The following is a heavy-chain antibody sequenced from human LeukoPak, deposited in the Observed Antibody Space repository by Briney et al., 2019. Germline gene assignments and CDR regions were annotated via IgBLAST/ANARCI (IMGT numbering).Heavy chain of an antibody. D-gene: IGHD1-26*01. CDR2: IYYSGST. V-gene: IGHV4-59*01. J-gene: IGHJ4*02. Sequence: SETLSLTCTVSGGSISSYYWSWIRQPPGKGLEWIGYIYYSGSTNYNPSLKSRVTISIDTSKNHFSLKLTSVTAADTAVYYCAREVGGTGYYFDYWGQGSLVTVSS. CDR3: AREVGGTGYYFDY. CDR1: GGSISSYY.